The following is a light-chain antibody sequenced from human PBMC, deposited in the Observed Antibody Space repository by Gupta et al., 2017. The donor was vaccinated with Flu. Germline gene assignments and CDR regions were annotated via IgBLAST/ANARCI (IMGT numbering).Light chain of an antibody. CDR3: MHVTQFLPIT. V-gene: IGKV2-24*01. J-gene: IGKJ5*01. Sequence: DVVLTQTPLSSSVTLGQTASISCRSSQSLVQSDGDTYLSWLHQRPGQPTRLLIYRISNRFSGVPDRFSGSGAGTDFTLKISRVEAEDVGVYYCMHVTQFLPITFGQGTRLEIK. CDR1: QSLVQSDGDTY. CDR2: RIS.